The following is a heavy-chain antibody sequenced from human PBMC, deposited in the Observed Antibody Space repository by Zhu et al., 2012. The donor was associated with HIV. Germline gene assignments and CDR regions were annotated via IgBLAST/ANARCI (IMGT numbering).Heavy chain of an antibody. J-gene: IGHJ2*01. CDR1: GASVSSGNHY. D-gene: IGHD6-6*01. V-gene: IGHV4-61*01. CDR2: ICYSGNT. Sequence: QVQLQESGPRLVKPSETLSLTCTVSGASVSSGNHYWSWIRQPPGKGLEWIGNICYSGNTNYNISLKSRVITSVDVSKNQFSLNVKSVTAADTAEYYCARGRASSENYWYFDVWSPGTRVTVSS. CDR3: ARGRASSENYWYFDV.